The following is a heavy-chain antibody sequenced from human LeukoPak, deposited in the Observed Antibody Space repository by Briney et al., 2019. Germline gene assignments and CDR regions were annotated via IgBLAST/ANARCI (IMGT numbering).Heavy chain of an antibody. CDR2: ISSSRSNI. V-gene: IGHV3-21*01. CDR3: ARDLRRYSYGYNYFDY. D-gene: IGHD5-18*01. Sequence: GGSLRLSCAASGFTFSSYSMNWVRQAPGKGLEWVSSISSSRSNIYYADSVKGRFTISRDNAKNSLYLQMNSLRAEDTAVYYCARDLRRYSYGYNYFDYWGQGTLVTVSS. CDR1: GFTFSSYS. J-gene: IGHJ4*02.